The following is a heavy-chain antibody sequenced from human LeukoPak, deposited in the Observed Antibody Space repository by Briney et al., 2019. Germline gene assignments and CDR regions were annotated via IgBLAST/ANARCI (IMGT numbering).Heavy chain of an antibody. D-gene: IGHD5-24*01. CDR1: GGTFSSYA. Sequence: SVKVSCKASGGTFSSYAISWVRQAPGQGLEWMGRIIPILGIANYAQKFQGRVTITADKSTSTAYMELSSLRSEDTAVYYCARDRDGYNYFFDYWGQGTLVTVSS. V-gene: IGHV1-69*04. CDR3: ARDRDGYNYFFDY. CDR2: IIPILGIA. J-gene: IGHJ4*02.